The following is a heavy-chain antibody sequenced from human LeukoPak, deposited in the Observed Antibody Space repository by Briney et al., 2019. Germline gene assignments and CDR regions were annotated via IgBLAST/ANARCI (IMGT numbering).Heavy chain of an antibody. D-gene: IGHD3-10*01. V-gene: IGHV4-34*01. Sequence: SETLSLTCAVYGGSLSGYYWSWIRQPPARGREWIGEINHSGSTNYNPSLKGRVTTSVDTSKTQYALKRSSVTAADRAVYYCARGRLGSRITMVRGFDPWGQGTLVTVSS. CDR1: GGSLSGYY. CDR3: ARGRLGSRITMVRGFDP. J-gene: IGHJ5*02. CDR2: INHSGST.